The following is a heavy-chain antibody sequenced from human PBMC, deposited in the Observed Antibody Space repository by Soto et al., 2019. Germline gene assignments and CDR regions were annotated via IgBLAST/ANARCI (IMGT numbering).Heavy chain of an antibody. CDR1: GGSISSSSYF. V-gene: IGHV4-39*01. Sequence: QLQMQESGPGLVKPSETLSLTCTVSGGSISSSSYFWGWIRQPPGKGLEWIGSIFYSGIPYKNPSLKGRLTVFVDMSKNQFSLKLSSVTAADTAVYYCARHATIFGVVSHFDFWGQGTLVAVSS. D-gene: IGHD3-3*01. CDR2: IFYSGIP. CDR3: ARHATIFGVVSHFDF. J-gene: IGHJ4*02.